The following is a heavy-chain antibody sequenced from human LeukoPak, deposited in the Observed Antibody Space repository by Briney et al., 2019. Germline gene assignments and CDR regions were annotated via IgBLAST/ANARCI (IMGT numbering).Heavy chain of an antibody. V-gene: IGHV4-31*03. CDR2: IFHTGST. CDR3: ARGGSSSSLNHFDY. CDR1: GDSISSGGHY. Sequence: SETLSLTCTVSGDSISSGGHYWNWLRQRPGKGLEWIGYIFHTGSTYYNPSLKSRVTISVDTSKNQFSLKLSSVTAADTAVYYCARGGSSSSLNHFDYWGQGTLVTVSS. J-gene: IGHJ4*02. D-gene: IGHD6-13*01.